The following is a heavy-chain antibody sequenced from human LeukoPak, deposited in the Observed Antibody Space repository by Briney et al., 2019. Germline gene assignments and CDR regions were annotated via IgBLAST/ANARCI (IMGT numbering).Heavy chain of an antibody. V-gene: IGHV6-1*01. Sequence: SQTLSLTCAISGDSVSSNNAAWNWIRQSPSRGLEWLGRTYYRSKWYNDYAVSVKSRITINPATSKNQFSLQLDSVTPEDTAVYFCARDQIASAGPNDYWGQGTLVTVSS. J-gene: IGHJ4*02. D-gene: IGHD6-13*01. CDR1: GDSVSSNNAA. CDR3: ARDQIASAGPNDY. CDR2: TYYRSKWYN.